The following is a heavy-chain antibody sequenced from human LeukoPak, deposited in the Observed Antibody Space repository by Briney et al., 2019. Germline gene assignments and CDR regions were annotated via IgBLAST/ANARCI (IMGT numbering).Heavy chain of an antibody. V-gene: IGHV3-23*01. Sequence: GGSLRLSCAASGFTFSSYAMSWVRQAPGKGLERVSGISGSGDNTYYADSVKGRFTISRDNSKNTLYVQVNSLGTEDTAAYYCAKGSYYDSSGSFYFDYWGQGTLVTVSS. CDR1: GFTFSSYA. CDR3: AKGSYYDSSGSFYFDY. CDR2: ISGSGDNT. J-gene: IGHJ4*02. D-gene: IGHD3-22*01.